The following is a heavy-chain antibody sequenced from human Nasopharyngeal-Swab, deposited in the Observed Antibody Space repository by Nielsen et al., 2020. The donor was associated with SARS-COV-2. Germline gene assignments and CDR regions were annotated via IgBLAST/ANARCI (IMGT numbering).Heavy chain of an antibody. V-gene: IGHV1-46*01. CDR3: ARDSRDRYCSSTSCYGDPPFFDY. CDR2: INPSGGST. Sequence: ASVKVSCKASGYTFTSYYMHWVRQAPGQGLEWMGIINPSGGSTSYAQKFQGRVTMTRDTSTSTVYMELSSLRSEDTAVYYCARDSRDRYCSSTSCYGDPPFFDYWGQGTLVTVSS. J-gene: IGHJ4*02. CDR1: GYTFTSYY. D-gene: IGHD2-2*01.